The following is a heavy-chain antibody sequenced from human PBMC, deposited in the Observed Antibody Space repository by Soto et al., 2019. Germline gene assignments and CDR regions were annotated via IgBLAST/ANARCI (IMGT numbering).Heavy chain of an antibody. J-gene: IGHJ6*02. CDR2: IYYSGST. V-gene: IGHV4-59*01. Sequence: SETLSLTCTVSGGSISSYYWSWIRQPPGKGLEWIGYIYYSGSTNYNPSLKSRVTISVDTSKNQFSLKLSSVTAADTAVYYCARDMGWLDYYYGMDVWGQGTTVTVSS. CDR1: GGSISSYY. D-gene: IGHD6-19*01. CDR3: ARDMGWLDYYYGMDV.